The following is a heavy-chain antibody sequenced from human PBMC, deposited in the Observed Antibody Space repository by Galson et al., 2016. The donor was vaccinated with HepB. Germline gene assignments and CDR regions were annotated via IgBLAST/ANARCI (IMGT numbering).Heavy chain of an antibody. CDR2: ISAYNGNK. D-gene: IGHD1-1*01. Sequence: SVKVSCKASGYTFSSYGVAWVRQAPGQGLELIGWISAYNGNKNYEQRLQGRLTMTTDTSTSTAYMELRSLTSDDTAVYYCARELGWNDDYFDYWGQGTLVIVSS. CDR1: GYTFSSYG. V-gene: IGHV1-18*04. J-gene: IGHJ4*02. CDR3: ARELGWNDDYFDY.